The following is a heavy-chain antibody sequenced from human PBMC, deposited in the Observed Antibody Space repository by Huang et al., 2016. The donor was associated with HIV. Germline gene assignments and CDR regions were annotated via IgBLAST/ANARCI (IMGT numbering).Heavy chain of an antibody. V-gene: IGHV1-18*01. Sequence: QVQLVQSGGEVKQPGASVRVSCKASGYDFGSYGMSWGRQAPGPGLGGLGWIGSDSRDTRTAQKFQGRVTMTTDRSATTTYMELRSLRYDDTAVYYCARDTYYTDIWKRNDASFLWGQGTMITVYS. D-gene: IGHD3-22*01. CDR3: ARDTYYTDIWKRNDASFL. CDR1: GYDFGSYG. CDR2: IGSDSRDT. J-gene: IGHJ3*01.